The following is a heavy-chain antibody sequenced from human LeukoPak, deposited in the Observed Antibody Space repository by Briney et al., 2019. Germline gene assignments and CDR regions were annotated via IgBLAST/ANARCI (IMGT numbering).Heavy chain of an antibody. J-gene: IGHJ4*02. V-gene: IGHV1-18*01. CDR1: GYIFTNYG. CDR2: INAYNDNT. Sequence: ASVKVSCKGSGYIFTNYGISWVRQAPGQGLEWTGWINAYNDNTNYAQNFQGRVTMTTDTSTSTVYMELRSLRSDDTAIYYCARDDFWSEDHWGQGTLVTVSS. D-gene: IGHD3-3*01. CDR3: ARDDFWSEDH.